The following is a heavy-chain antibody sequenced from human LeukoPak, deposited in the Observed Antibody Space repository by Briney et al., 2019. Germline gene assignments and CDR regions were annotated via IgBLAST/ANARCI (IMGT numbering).Heavy chain of an antibody. CDR1: GGSFSGYY. CDR2: INHSGST. CDR3: ARGVVATISN. V-gene: IGHV4-34*01. Sequence: NPSETLSLTCAVYGGSFSGYYWSWIRQPPGKGLEWIGEINHSGSTNYNPSLKSRVTISVDTSKNQFSLKLSSVTAADTAVYYCARGVVATISNWGQGTLVTVSS. D-gene: IGHD5-24*01. J-gene: IGHJ4*02.